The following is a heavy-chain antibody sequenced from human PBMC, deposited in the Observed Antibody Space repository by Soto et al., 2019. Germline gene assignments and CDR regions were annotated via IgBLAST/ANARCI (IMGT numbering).Heavy chain of an antibody. Sequence: QLQLQESGPGLVKPSETLSLTCTVSGGSISSSSYYWGWIRQPPGKGLEWIGSIYYSGSTYYNPSLKSRVTISVDTSKNQFSLKLSSVTAADTAVYYCARRTIFGVVIRAFDIWGQGTMVTVSS. CDR1: GGSISSSSYY. D-gene: IGHD3-3*01. V-gene: IGHV4-39*01. J-gene: IGHJ3*02. CDR2: IYYSGST. CDR3: ARRTIFGVVIRAFDI.